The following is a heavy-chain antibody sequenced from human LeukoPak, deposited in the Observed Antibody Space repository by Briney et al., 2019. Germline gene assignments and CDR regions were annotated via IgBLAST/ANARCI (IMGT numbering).Heavy chain of an antibody. D-gene: IGHD6-13*01. Sequence: PGGPLRLSCAASGFTVSSNYMSWVRQAPGKGLEWVSVIYSGGSTYYADSVKGRFTISRDNSKHTLYLQMNSLRAEDTAVYYCARVRYSSSWYIDYWGQGTLVTVSS. CDR2: IYSGGST. J-gene: IGHJ4*02. V-gene: IGHV3-53*01. CDR3: ARVRYSSSWYIDY. CDR1: GFTVSSNY.